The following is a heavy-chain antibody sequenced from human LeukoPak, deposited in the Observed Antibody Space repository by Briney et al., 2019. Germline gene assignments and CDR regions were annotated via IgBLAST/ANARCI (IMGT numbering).Heavy chain of an antibody. CDR3: AREHRGYDFWSGYSEYYYYGMDV. Sequence: ETLSLTCTVSGGSISSSSYYWGWIRHPPGKGLEWVANIKQDGSEKYYVDSVKGRFTISRDNAKNSLYLQMHSLRAEDTAVYYCAREHRGYDFWSGYSEYYYYGMDVWGQGTTVTVSS. D-gene: IGHD3-3*01. CDR1: GGSISSSSYY. CDR2: IKQDGSEK. J-gene: IGHJ6*02. V-gene: IGHV3-7*01.